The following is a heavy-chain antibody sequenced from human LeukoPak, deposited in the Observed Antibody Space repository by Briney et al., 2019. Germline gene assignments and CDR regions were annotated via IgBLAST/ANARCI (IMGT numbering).Heavy chain of an antibody. CDR1: GFTFSNYA. CDR2: ISGSGGST. Sequence: GGSLRLSCAASGFTFSNYAMSWVRQAPGKGLEWVSAISGSGGSTYSADSVKGRFTISRDNSKNTLYLQMNSLGAEDTAVYYCAKGYYYDSSGYYYWGVFDYWGQGTLVTVSS. V-gene: IGHV3-23*01. CDR3: AKGYYYDSSGYYYWGVFDY. D-gene: IGHD3-22*01. J-gene: IGHJ4*02.